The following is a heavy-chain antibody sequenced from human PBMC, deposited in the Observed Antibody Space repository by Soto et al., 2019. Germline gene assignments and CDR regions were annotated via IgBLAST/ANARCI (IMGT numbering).Heavy chain of an antibody. CDR2: ITTNGGGT. J-gene: IGHJ5*02. D-gene: IGHD3-16*01. Sequence: PGGSLRLSCSGSGFTFSYYPMHWVRQAPGKGLEYVSSITTNGGGTDYADSVKGRFTISRDNSNNTLHLQMSSLRHEDTAVYYWVREVLGSGSRWFDPWGQGTLVTVSS. CDR3: VREVLGSGSRWFDP. V-gene: IGHV3-64D*08. CDR1: GFTFSYYP.